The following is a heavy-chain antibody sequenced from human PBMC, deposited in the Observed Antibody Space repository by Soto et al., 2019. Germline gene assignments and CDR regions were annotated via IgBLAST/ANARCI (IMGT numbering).Heavy chain of an antibody. V-gene: IGHV3-13*01. CDR1: GFTFSSYD. CDR3: ARAYYDFWSGYYHGRWYFDL. J-gene: IGHJ2*01. D-gene: IGHD3-3*01. Sequence: VGSLRLSCAASGFTFSSYDMHWVRQATGKGLEWVSAIGTAGDTYYPGSVKGRFTISRENAKNSLYLQMNSLRAEDTAVYYCARAYYDFWSGYYHGRWYFDLWGRGTLVTVSS. CDR2: IGTAGDT.